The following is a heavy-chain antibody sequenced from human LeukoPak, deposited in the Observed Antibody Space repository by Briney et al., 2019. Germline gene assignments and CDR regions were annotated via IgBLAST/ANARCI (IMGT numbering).Heavy chain of an antibody. CDR2: MNPNSGNT. D-gene: IGHD1-7*01. CDR1: GYTFTGYY. CDR3: ARSRPELHFSNYYYYMDV. V-gene: IGHV1-8*03. J-gene: IGHJ6*03. Sequence: ASVKVSCKASGYTFTGYYMHWVRQAPGQGLEWMGWMNPNSGNTGYAQKFQGRVTITRNTSISTAYMELSSLRSEDTAVYYCARSRPELHFSNYYYYMDVWGKGTTVTVSS.